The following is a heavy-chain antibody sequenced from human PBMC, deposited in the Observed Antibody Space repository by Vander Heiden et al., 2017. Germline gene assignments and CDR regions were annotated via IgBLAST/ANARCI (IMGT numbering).Heavy chain of an antibody. CDR2: INQDGSEK. V-gene: IGHV3-7*04. Sequence: EVQLVESGGGLVKPGGSMRLSCAASGFSCSTFWMSWVRQAPVIGLEWVVKINQDGSEKNVGDPVKGRFTIPRDNAMNSLYMKMKRMRAEDMAVYYGARGVYSGYAIFWGQGTPVTVSS. D-gene: IGHD5-12*01. CDR1: GFSCSTFW. CDR3: ARGVYSGYAIF. J-gene: IGHJ4*02.